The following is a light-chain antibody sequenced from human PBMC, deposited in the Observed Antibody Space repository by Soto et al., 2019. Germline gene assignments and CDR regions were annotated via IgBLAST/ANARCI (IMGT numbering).Light chain of an antibody. Sequence: EIVLTQSPATLSLSPGERATLSCRASQSVSSYLAWYQQKPGQAHRLLIYDAYNRATGIQARFSGSGSGTDFTLTIRSLEPEDFAVYYCKQRSNWPTTFGQGTRLEIK. CDR3: KQRSNWPTT. V-gene: IGKV3-11*01. CDR2: DAY. CDR1: QSVSSY. J-gene: IGKJ5*01.